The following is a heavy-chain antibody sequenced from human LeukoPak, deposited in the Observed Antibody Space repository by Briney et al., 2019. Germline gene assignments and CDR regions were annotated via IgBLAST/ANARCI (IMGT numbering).Heavy chain of an antibody. CDR1: GFHFPSSW. V-gene: IGHV3-7*05. D-gene: IGHD5-24*01. CDR3: AKDLGWLQFDY. Sequence: GGSLRLSCAASGFHFPSSWMSWVRQAPGKGLEWVGHVSPDGGVKAYVGSVRGRFAVSRDNTENSLFLQINSLRAEDTAVYYCAKDLGWLQFDYWGQGNLVTVSS. J-gene: IGHJ4*02. CDR2: VSPDGGVK.